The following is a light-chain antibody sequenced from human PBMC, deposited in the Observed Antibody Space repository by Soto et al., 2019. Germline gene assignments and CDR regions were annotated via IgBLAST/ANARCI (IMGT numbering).Light chain of an antibody. J-gene: IGKJ4*01. Sequence: EIQITHSPSSVSASVGDRVTITCQSSQGISSWLAWYQQKPEKAPKLVIYDASSLQSGVPSRFSGSGSGTDFTLTISSLQPEDFATFYCQQANSFPLTLGGGTKVDIK. V-gene: IGKV1-12*01. CDR2: DAS. CDR1: QGISSW. CDR3: QQANSFPLT.